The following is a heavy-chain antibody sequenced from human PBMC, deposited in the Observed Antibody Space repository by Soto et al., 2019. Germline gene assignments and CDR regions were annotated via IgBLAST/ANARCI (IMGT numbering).Heavy chain of an antibody. CDR3: ARDYSSSFDY. Sequence: LRLSFEASGFTLSRYGMHWVRQAPFKGLEWVAVIWYDGSNKYYADSLKGRFTISRDNSKNTLYLQMNSLRAEDKAVYYCARDYSSSFDYWGQGTMLPVPS. V-gene: IGHV3-33*01. CDR2: IWYDGSNK. CDR1: GFTLSRYG. J-gene: IGHJ4*02. D-gene: IGHD6-13*01.